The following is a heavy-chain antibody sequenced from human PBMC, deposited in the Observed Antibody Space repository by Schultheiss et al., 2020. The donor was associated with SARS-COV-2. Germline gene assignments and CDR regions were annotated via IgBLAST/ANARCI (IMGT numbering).Heavy chain of an antibody. D-gene: IGHD6-6*01. CDR2: ISYDGSHQ. CDR1: GFTFSSYG. V-gene: IGHV3-30*03. J-gene: IGHJ6*02. CDR3: ASGVWQLEFFSYYYGMDV. Sequence: GGSLRLSCAASGFTFSSYGMHWVRQAPGKGLEWVAVISYDGSHQFYADSVKGRFTISRDSSKNTVFLQMNNLRPEDTAVYYCASGVWQLEFFSYYYGMDVWGQGTTVTVSS.